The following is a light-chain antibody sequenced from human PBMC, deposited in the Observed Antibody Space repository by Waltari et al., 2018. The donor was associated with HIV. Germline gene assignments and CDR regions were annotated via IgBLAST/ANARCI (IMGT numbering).Light chain of an antibody. Sequence: QSALTQPRSVSGSPGPSVTISCTGTASDIGYFDSVSWYQQYPGKAPRVIIYDVCQRPAGVPDRFTASKSGITASLTISGLQDEDEAGYYCCSYAGTYTYVFGSGTTVTVL. CDR2: DVC. V-gene: IGLV2-11*01. CDR1: ASDIGYFDS. J-gene: IGLJ1*01. CDR3: CSYAGTYTYV.